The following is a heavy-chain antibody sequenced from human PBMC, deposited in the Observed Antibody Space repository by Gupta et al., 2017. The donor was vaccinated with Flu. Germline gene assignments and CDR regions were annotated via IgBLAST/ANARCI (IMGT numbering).Heavy chain of an antibody. CDR1: TGHY. J-gene: IGHJ5*02. D-gene: IGHD1-26*01. V-gene: IGHV1-2*02. CDR2: INPNSGEK. CDR3: ARMGPPSDKYYLDP. Sequence: TGHYIHWVRQAPGQGLEWMGWINPNSGEKFYAQRLQGRVTMTRDTSTSTVYMEVQRLKYDDSAVYYCARMGPPSDKYYLDPWGQGTLVQVSS.